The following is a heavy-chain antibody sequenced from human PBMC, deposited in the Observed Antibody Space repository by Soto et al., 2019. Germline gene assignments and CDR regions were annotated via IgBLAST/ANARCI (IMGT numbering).Heavy chain of an antibody. D-gene: IGHD6-13*01. CDR3: AKIPHSSSWYLGAFES. V-gene: IGHV3-23*01. J-gene: IGHJ3*02. CDR1: GFTFSSYA. Sequence: EVQLLESGGGLVQPGGSLRLSCAASGFTFSSYAMSWVRQAPGKGLEWVSAISGSGGSTYYADSVKGRFTISRDNSKNTLYRQMNSLSAEDTAVYDCAKIPHSSSWYLGAFESWGQGTMVTVSS. CDR2: ISGSGGST.